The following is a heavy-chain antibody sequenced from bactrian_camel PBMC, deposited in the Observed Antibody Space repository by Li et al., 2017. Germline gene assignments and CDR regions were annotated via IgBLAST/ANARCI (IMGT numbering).Heavy chain of an antibody. J-gene: IGHJ4*01. CDR2: FSFDGST. Sequence: HVQLVESGGGSVQSGGSLRLSCAASGSTYSYCSMGWYRQAPGKEREFVSRFSFDGSTDYAESVKGRFTISQANAKRTVILQMNRLKSEDTALYYCTTGEWFFVMHKYWGQGTQVTVS. V-gene: IGHV3S53*01. CDR1: GSTYSYCS. D-gene: IGHD2*01. CDR3: TTGEWFFVMHKY.